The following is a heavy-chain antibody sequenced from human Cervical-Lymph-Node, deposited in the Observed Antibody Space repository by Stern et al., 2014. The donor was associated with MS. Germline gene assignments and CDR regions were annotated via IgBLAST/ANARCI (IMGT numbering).Heavy chain of an antibody. CDR2: IIPILGTA. Sequence: VQLVESGAEVKKPGSSVKVSCKASGGTFSSYTISWVRQAPGQGLEWMGGIIPILGTANYAQKFQGRVTITADESTRTAYMELSSLTSADTAVYYCAREGYTYGYGVDSWGQGTLVTVSS. CDR1: GGTFSSYT. V-gene: IGHV1-69*01. J-gene: IGHJ4*02. D-gene: IGHD5-18*01. CDR3: AREGYTYGYGVDS.